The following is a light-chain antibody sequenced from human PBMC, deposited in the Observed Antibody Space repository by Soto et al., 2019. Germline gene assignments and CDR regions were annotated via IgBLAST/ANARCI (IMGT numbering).Light chain of an antibody. J-gene: IGLJ2*01. CDR2: EVS. CDR1: SSDVGGYKY. Sequence: QSALTQPPSASGSPGQSVTISCTGTSSDVGGYKYVSWYQQHPGKAPKVMIYEVSKRPSGVPDRFSGSKSGNTASLTVSGLQAEDEPDYYCGSYAGSKNFVVFGGGTKVTVL. CDR3: GSYAGSKNFVV. V-gene: IGLV2-8*01.